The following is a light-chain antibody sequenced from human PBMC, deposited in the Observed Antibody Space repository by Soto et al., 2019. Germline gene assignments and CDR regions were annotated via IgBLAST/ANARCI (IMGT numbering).Light chain of an antibody. CDR1: QSVSSS. J-gene: IGKJ5*01. CDR3: QQRSAWPPSIT. CDR2: DAS. V-gene: IGKV3-11*01. Sequence: EIVLTQSPATLSLSPGERATLSCRAIQSVSSSLAWYQQKPGQPPRLLIHDASSRATGIPARFSGSGSGTDFTLTISSLEPEDFALYYCQQRSAWPPSITFGQGTRLEIK.